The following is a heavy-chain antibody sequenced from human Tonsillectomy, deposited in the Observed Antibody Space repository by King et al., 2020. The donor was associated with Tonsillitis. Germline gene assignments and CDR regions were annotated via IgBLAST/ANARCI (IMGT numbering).Heavy chain of an antibody. CDR2: IKSKTDGGTT. CDR1: GFTFSNAW. D-gene: IGHD1-1*01. V-gene: IGHV3-15*01. CDR3: TSAVSQWNANSRPTIIDY. Sequence: VQLVESGGGLVKPGGSLRLSCAASGFTFSNAWMSWVRQAPGKGLEWVGRIKSKTDGGTTDYAAPGKGRFTISRDESKNTLYLQMNSLKTEDTAVYYCTSAVSQWNANSRPTIIDYGGQGTLATAS. J-gene: IGHJ4*02.